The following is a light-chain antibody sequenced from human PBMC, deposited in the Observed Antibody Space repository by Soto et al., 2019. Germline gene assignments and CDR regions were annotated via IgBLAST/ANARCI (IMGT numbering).Light chain of an antibody. CDR2: GAS. V-gene: IGKV3-20*01. CDR1: QSVSSSY. J-gene: IGKJ3*01. Sequence: EIVLTQSPGTLSLSPGERATLSCRASQSVSSSYLAWYQQKPGQAPRLLIYGASSRATGIPDRFSGSGSGTDFTLTSSRLELEDFAVYYCQQYGSSRFTFGPGTKVDIK. CDR3: QQYGSSRFT.